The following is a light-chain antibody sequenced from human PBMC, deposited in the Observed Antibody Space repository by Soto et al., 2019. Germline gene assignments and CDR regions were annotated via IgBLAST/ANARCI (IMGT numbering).Light chain of an antibody. CDR3: QHRSHWLIT. Sequence: EIVLTQSPATLSLSPGERATLSCRASQSVTNYLAWYQQKAGQAPRLLIYETIHRATGIPARFSGSGSGTDFNLTISSLEPEDFAVYYCQHRSHWLITCGQGTRLEIK. CDR1: QSVTNY. J-gene: IGKJ5*01. CDR2: ETI. V-gene: IGKV3-11*01.